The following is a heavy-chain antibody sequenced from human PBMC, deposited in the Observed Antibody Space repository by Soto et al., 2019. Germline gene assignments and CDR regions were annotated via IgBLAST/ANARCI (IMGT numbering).Heavy chain of an antibody. CDR1: GYSFARYT. D-gene: IGHD6-13*01. CDR2: INTDNGNT. Sequence: GASVKVSCKASGYSFARYTVHWVRQAPGQRLEWMGWINTDNGNTRYSQKFQGRLAITRDTSASTVYMELSTLRSQDTAVYYCARDSLGSSSWYEANWFDPWGQGTLVTVSS. V-gene: IGHV1-3*04. CDR3: ARDSLGSSSWYEANWFDP. J-gene: IGHJ5*02.